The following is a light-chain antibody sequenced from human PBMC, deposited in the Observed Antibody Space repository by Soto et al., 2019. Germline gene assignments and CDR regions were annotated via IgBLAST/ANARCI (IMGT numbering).Light chain of an antibody. Sequence: EIVMTQSPATLSESPGERATLSCRASQSVSSSYLAWYQQKPGQAPRLLIYGASSRATGIPDRFSGSGSGTDFTLTITSLQSEDFAVYYCQQYKKWPQTFGQGTKVDIK. CDR3: QQYKKWPQT. CDR1: QSVSSSY. V-gene: IGKV3D-15*01. J-gene: IGKJ1*01. CDR2: GAS.